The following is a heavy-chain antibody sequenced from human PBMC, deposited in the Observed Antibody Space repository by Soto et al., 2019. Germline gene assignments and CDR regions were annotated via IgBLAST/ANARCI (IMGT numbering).Heavy chain of an antibody. Sequence: SETLSLTCTVSGGSISSGDYYWSWIRQPPGKGLAWIGYIYYSGSTYYNPSLKSRVTISVDTSKNQFSLKLSSVTAADTAVYYCARDQAGSGSYSLYYYYYGMDVWGQGTTVTVSS. CDR2: IYYSGST. CDR3: ARDQAGSGSYSLYYYYYGMDV. J-gene: IGHJ6*02. D-gene: IGHD3-10*01. CDR1: GGSISSGDYY. V-gene: IGHV4-30-4*01.